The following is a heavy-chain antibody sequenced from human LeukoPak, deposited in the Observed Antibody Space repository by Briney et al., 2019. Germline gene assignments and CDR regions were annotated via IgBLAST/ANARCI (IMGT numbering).Heavy chain of an antibody. Sequence: GGSLRLSCAASGFTFSSYSMNWVRQAPGKGLEWVAVISYDGSNKYYADSVKGRFTISRDNSKNTLYLQMNSLRAEDTAVYYCARDNVGSYYYGSGSYIHWGQGTLVTVSS. CDR3: ARDNVGSYYYGSGSYIH. CDR1: GFTFSSYS. D-gene: IGHD3-10*01. CDR2: ISYDGSNK. J-gene: IGHJ4*02. V-gene: IGHV3-30*03.